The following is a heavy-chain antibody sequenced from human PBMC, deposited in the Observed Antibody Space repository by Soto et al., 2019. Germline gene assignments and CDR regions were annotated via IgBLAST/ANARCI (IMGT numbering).Heavy chain of an antibody. J-gene: IGHJ3*01. CDR1: GVTFTKYA. D-gene: IGHD6-19*01. V-gene: IGHV1-69*01. CDR2: IVPLPGTT. CDR3: AGGGGGLGGRSGWPDYAFDV. Sequence: QVQLVQSGAAVRKPGSSVKVSCKASGVTFTKYAITWVRQAPRQGLERMGGIVPLPGTTNYAQKFRGSVTISADESTSTAYLELSSLRAEDTAVYYCAGGGGGLGGRSGWPDYAFDVGGQGTMVIVSS.